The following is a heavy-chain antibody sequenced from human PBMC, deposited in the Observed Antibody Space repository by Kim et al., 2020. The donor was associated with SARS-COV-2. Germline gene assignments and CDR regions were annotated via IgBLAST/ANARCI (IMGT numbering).Heavy chain of an antibody. V-gene: IGHV3-11*01. CDR3: ARWSKNYDIDSFDY. J-gene: IGHJ4*02. D-gene: IGHD3-9*01. Sequence: GGSLRLSCAASGFTFSDYYMSWIRQAPGKGLEWVSYISSSGSTIYYADSVKGRFTISRDNAKNSLYLQMNSLRAEDTAVYYCARWSKNYDIDSFDYWGQGTLVTVSS. CDR2: ISSSGSTI. CDR1: GFTFSDYY.